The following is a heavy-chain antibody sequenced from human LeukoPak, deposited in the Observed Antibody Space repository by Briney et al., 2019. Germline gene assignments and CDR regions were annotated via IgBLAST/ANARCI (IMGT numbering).Heavy chain of an antibody. J-gene: IGHJ4*02. CDR3: ARKYGAYNYMGHYFDY. CDR2: IYPGDSDT. CDR1: GYSFTSYW. D-gene: IGHD5-12*01. V-gene: IGHV5-51*01. Sequence: GESLKISCKGSGYSFTSYWIGWVRQMPGKGLEWMGIIYPGDSDTSYSPSFQGQVSISADKSITTAYLQWSSLKASDTAMYYCARKYGAYNYMGHYFDYWGQGTLVTVSS.